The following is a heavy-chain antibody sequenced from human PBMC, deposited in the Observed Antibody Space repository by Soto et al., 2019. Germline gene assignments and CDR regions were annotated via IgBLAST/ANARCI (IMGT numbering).Heavy chain of an antibody. CDR1: GYTFTSYG. CDR3: AREGTCSSTSCPTYFSFGMDV. V-gene: IGHV1-18*01. Sequence: ASVKVSCKASGYTFTSYGISWVRQAPGQGLEWMGWISAYNGNTNYAQKLQGRVTMTTDTSTSTAYMELRSLRSDDTAVYYCAREGTCSSTSCPTYFSFGMDVWGQGTTVTAP. D-gene: IGHD2-2*01. J-gene: IGHJ6*02. CDR2: ISAYNGNT.